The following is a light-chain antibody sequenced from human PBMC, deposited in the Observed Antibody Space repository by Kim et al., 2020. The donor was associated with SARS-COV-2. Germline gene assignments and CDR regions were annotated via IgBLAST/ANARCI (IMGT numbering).Light chain of an antibody. J-gene: IGKJ5*01. V-gene: IGKV1-17*01. CDR2: GAS. Sequence: ASIGDRVTITCRESQDIRNDLSWYQQNPGRAPKRLSYGASSLQSRVPSGFSGSGSGTEFTLTISSLQPEDFATYFRLQHNTYPITFGRGTRLEIK. CDR3: LQHNTYPIT. CDR1: QDIRND.